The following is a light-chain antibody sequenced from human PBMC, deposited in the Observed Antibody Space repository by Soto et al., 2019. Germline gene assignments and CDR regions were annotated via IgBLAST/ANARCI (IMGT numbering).Light chain of an antibody. CDR2: AAS. Sequence: DIQLTQSPSFLSASVGDRVTITCRASQGISSYLAWYQQKPGKAPKLLIYAASTLQSGVPSRFSGSRSGTDFTLTVSSLQPEDFATYYCQQHNSYPLTVGGGTKVEIK. CDR1: QGISSY. CDR3: QQHNSYPLT. J-gene: IGKJ4*01. V-gene: IGKV1-9*01.